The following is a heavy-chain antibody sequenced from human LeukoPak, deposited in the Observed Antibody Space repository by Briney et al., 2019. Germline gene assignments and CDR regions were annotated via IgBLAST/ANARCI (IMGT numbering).Heavy chain of an antibody. CDR2: MNPNSGNT. Sequence: ASVKVSCKASGYTFTSYDINWVRQATGQGLEWMGWMNPNSGNTGYAQKFQGRVTMTRNTSISTAYMELSSLRSEDTAVYYCARVNIVVVPAAEPGKRYYYYYGMDVWGQGTTVTVSS. D-gene: IGHD2-2*01. CDR3: ARVNIVVVPAAEPGKRYYYYYGMDV. J-gene: IGHJ6*02. CDR1: GYTFTSYD. V-gene: IGHV1-8*01.